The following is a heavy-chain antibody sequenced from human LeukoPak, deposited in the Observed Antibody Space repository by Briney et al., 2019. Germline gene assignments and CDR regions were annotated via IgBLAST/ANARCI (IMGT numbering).Heavy chain of an antibody. CDR3: ARYYYDSNGYYRYFDY. J-gene: IGHJ4*02. CDR1: GGSISSSSYY. V-gene: IGHV4-39*01. Sequence: SETLSLTCTVSGGSISSSSYYWGWIRQPPGKGLEWIGSIYYSGSTYYNPSLKSRVTISVDTSKNQFSLKLSSVTAADTAVYYCARYYYDSNGYYRYFDYWGQGTLVTVSS. CDR2: IYYSGST. D-gene: IGHD3-22*01.